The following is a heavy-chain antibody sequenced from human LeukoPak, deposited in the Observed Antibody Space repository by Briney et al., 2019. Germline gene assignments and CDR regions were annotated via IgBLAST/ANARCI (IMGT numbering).Heavy chain of an antibody. CDR1: GGSISGYY. V-gene: IGHV4-59*08. CDR3: ARLGFSNSGSYLAPSDY. Sequence: SETLSLTCTVSGGSISGYYWSWVRQPPGKGLEWIGYIYYSGGTNYNASLKSRVTISVDTSKNQFSLKLSHVPAADTAVYYCARLGFSNSGSYLAPSDYWGQGTLVTVSS. CDR2: IYYSGGT. D-gene: IGHD1-26*01. J-gene: IGHJ4*02.